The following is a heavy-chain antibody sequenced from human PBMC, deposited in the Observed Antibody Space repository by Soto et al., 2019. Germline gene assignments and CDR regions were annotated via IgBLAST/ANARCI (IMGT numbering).Heavy chain of an antibody. D-gene: IGHD6-13*01. Sequence: GGSLRLSCAASGFTFSSYAMSWVRQAPGKGLEWVSAISGSGGSTYYADSVKGRFTISRDNSKNTLYLQMNSLRAEDTAVYYCAKGTVPAPSAGIDYWGQGTLVTVSS. CDR3: AKGTVPAPSAGIDY. CDR2: ISGSGGST. V-gene: IGHV3-23*01. J-gene: IGHJ4*02. CDR1: GFTFSSYA.